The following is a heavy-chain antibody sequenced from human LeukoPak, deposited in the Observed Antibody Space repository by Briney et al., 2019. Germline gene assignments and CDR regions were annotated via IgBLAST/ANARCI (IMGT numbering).Heavy chain of an antibody. CDR2: LSGSGGTT. CDR3: AKDRAYGFDI. Sequence: TGGSLRLSCAASGFTFSSYGMSWVRQAPGQGLEWVSALSGSGGTTYNADSVKGRFTISRDNSKNTLYLQMNSLRGEDTAVYYCAKDRAYGFDIWGQGTMVTVSS. D-gene: IGHD3-10*01. V-gene: IGHV3-23*01. CDR1: GFTFSSYG. J-gene: IGHJ3*02.